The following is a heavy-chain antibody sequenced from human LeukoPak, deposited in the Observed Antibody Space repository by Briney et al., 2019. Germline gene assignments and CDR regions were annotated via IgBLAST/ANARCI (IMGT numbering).Heavy chain of an antibody. J-gene: IGHJ4*02. CDR2: ISYDGSNK. CDR3: AREWGVTTSPYFDY. CDR1: GFTFSSYA. V-gene: IGHV3-30*04. Sequence: PGGSLRLSCAASGFTFSSYAMHWVRQAPGKGLEWVAVISYDGSNKYYADSVKGRFTISRDNSKNTLYLQMNSLRAEDTAVYYCAREWGVTTSPYFDYRGQGTLVTVSS. D-gene: IGHD4-17*01.